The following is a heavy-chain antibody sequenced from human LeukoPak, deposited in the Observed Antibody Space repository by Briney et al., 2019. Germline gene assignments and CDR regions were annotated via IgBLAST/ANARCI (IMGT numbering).Heavy chain of an antibody. D-gene: IGHD2-21*02. J-gene: IGHJ5*02. CDR3: ARIRGGGDDVDP. V-gene: IGHV4-39*07. CDR2: MYYNGNT. CDR1: GGSISSGSYY. Sequence: SQTLSLTCTVSGGSISSGSYYWGWIRQPPGKGLEWIGTMYYNGNTYDNLSLKSRVTMSVDTAKNQLSLKLSSVTAADTAVYYCARIRGGGDDVDPWGQGTLVTVSS.